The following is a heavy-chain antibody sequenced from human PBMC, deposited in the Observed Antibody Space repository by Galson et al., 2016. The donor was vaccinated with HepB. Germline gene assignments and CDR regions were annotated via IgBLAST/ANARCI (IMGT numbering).Heavy chain of an antibody. CDR1: GFTFSSFH. CDR3: ARDMAGYSYGFGFDY. Sequence: SLRLSCAASGFTFSSFHMNWVRQAPGRGLEWASSISSSSTYIEYADSVKGRFTISRDNAKNSLYLQMNRLRAEDTAVYFCARDMAGYSYGFGFDYWGQGTLVTVSS. CDR2: ISSSSTYI. V-gene: IGHV3-21*06. J-gene: IGHJ4*02. D-gene: IGHD5-18*01.